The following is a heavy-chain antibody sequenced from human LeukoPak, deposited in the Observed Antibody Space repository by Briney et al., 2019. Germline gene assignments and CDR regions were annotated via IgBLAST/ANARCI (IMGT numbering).Heavy chain of an antibody. CDR2: IWYGGSNK. Sequence: PGGSLRLSCAASGFTFSSYGMHWVRQAPGKGLEWVAVIWYGGSNKYYADSVKGRFTISRDNSKNTLYLQMNSLRAEDTAVYYCAKEGFSRWLVRTDYYYYMDVWGKGTTVTVSS. CDR1: GFTFSSYG. J-gene: IGHJ6*03. D-gene: IGHD6-19*01. V-gene: IGHV3-30*02. CDR3: AKEGFSRWLVRTDYYYYMDV.